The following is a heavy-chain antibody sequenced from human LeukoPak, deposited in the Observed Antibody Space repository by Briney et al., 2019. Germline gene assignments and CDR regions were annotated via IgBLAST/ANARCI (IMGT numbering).Heavy chain of an antibody. V-gene: IGHV3-21*01. Sequence: GGSLRLSCAASGFTFSHHNMNWVRQAPGKGLEWVSSISSSSSYIYYADSVKGRFTISRDNAKNSLYLQMNSLRAEDTAVYYCARDPVGAASFYWGQGTLVTVSS. CDR2: ISSSSSYI. D-gene: IGHD6-13*01. CDR1: GFTFSHHN. CDR3: ARDPVGAASFY. J-gene: IGHJ4*02.